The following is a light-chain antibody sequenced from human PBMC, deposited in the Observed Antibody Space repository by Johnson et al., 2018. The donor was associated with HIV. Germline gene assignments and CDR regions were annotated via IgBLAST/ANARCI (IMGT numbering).Light chain of an antibody. Sequence: QSVLTQPPSVSAAPGQKVTISCSGSSSNIGNNYVSWYQQLPGTAPKLLIYEHIKRPSGIPDRFSASKSGTSATLGITGLQTGDAADYYCGTWDSSLSAFYVFGTGTKVTVL. CDR1: SSNIGNNY. V-gene: IGLV1-51*02. CDR2: EHI. CDR3: GTWDSSLSAFYV. J-gene: IGLJ1*01.